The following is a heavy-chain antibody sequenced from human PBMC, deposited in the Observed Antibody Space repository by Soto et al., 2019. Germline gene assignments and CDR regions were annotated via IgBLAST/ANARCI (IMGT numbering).Heavy chain of an antibody. Sequence: GASVKVSCKASGGTFSSHAISWVRQAPGQGLEWMEGIIPFFKATNYAQKFQGRVTITADDSTSTAYMDLYSLRSEDTAVYYCARDVPLNYYDGTFSYYAMDVWGQGTTVTVSS. J-gene: IGHJ6*02. D-gene: IGHD3-16*01. CDR3: ARDVPLNYYDGTFSYYAMDV. CDR1: GGTFSSHA. V-gene: IGHV1-69*13. CDR2: IIPFFKAT.